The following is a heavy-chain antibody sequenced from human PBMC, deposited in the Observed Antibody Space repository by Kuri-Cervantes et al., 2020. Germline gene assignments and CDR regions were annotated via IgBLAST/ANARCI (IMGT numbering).Heavy chain of an antibody. CDR2: ISAYNGNT. V-gene: IGHV1-18*01. CDR1: GYTFTSYG. Sequence: ASVKVSCKASGYTFTSYGISWVRQAPGQGLEWMGWISAYNGNTNYAQKLQGRVTMTTDTSTSTAYMELSSLRSEDTAVYHCARALTARIAVAGTTWFDPWGQGTLVTVSS. D-gene: IGHD6-19*01. J-gene: IGHJ5*02. CDR3: ARALTARIAVAGTTWFDP.